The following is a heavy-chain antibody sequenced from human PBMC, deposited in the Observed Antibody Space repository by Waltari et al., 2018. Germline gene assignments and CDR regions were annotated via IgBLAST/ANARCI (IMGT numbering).Heavy chain of an antibody. CDR3: ARVRRYCSSTSCYPVYYGMDV. CDR1: GGSISSYY. Sequence: QVQLQESGPGLVKPSETLSLTCTVSGGSISSYYWSWIRQPPGKGLEWIGNIYYRGRTNYNPSLKCPVTTSVDTSKNQFARKLSSVTAADTAVYYGARVRRYCSSTSCYPVYYGMDVWGQGTTVTVSS. D-gene: IGHD2-2*01. J-gene: IGHJ6*02. CDR2: IYYRGRT. V-gene: IGHV4-59*01.